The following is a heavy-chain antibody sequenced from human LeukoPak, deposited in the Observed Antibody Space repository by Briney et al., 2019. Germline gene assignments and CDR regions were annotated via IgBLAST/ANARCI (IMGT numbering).Heavy chain of an antibody. Sequence: ASETLSLTCAVYGGFFSGYYWSWIRQPPGKGLECIGEINHSGSTNYNPSLKSRVTISVDTSKNQFSLKLSSVTAADTAVYYCARAGYCSGGSCYRGPSTWGQGTLVTVSS. CDR3: ARAGYCSGGSCYRGPST. V-gene: IGHV4-34*01. CDR1: GGFFSGYY. CDR2: INHSGST. J-gene: IGHJ4*02. D-gene: IGHD2-15*01.